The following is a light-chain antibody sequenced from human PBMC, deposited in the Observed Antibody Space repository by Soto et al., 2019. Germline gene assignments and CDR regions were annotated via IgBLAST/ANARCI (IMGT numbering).Light chain of an antibody. V-gene: IGKV3-20*01. CDR2: ATS. CDR3: QQYASLPRT. Sequence: EIVLTQSPGTLSLFPGERATLSCRTSQSISATYLAWYQQKPGQAPRLLIYATSSRATGIPDRFSGSGSRTDFTLTISRLEPDDSAVYYCQQYASLPRTFGQGTKVEI. J-gene: IGKJ1*01. CDR1: QSISATY.